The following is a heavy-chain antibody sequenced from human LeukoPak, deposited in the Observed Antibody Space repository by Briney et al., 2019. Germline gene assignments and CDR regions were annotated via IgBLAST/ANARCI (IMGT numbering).Heavy chain of an antibody. CDR3: AGGSYYYHY. CDR2: TYYRSKWYN. Sequence: SQTLSLTCAISGDSVSSNSVTWNWIRQSPSRGLEWLGRTYYRSKWYNDYAVSVKSRITINPDTSKNQFSLQLNSVTPEDTAVYYCAGGSYYYHYWGQGTLVTVSS. J-gene: IGHJ4*02. CDR1: GDSVSSNSVT. V-gene: IGHV6-1*01. D-gene: IGHD1-26*01.